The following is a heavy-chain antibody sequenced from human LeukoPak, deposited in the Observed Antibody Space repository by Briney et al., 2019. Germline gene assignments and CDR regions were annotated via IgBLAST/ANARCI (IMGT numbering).Heavy chain of an antibody. Sequence: SETLSLTCTVSGYSISSGYYWGWIRQPPGKGLEWIGSIYHSGSTYYNPPLKSRVTISVDTSKNQFSLKLSSVTAADTAGYYCANTLADYSRFNYWGQGTLVTVSS. CDR2: IYHSGST. CDR3: ANTLADYSRFNY. CDR1: GYSISSGYY. J-gene: IGHJ4*02. D-gene: IGHD4-11*01. V-gene: IGHV4-38-2*02.